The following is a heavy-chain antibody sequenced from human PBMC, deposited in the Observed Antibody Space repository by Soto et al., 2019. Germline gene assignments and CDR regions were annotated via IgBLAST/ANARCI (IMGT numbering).Heavy chain of an antibody. J-gene: IGHJ4*02. CDR2: ITYTGVST. D-gene: IGHD6-13*01. CDR1: EFSFDDYA. CDR3: AKASVWYPYFDS. Sequence: GRSLRLSCAATEFSFDDYAMSRVRQAPGKGLEWVSSITYTGVSTYYADSVKGRFTISRDNSKDTLYLQMNSLRAEDTAIYYCAKASVWYPYFDSWGQGTLVTVSS. V-gene: IGHV3-23*01.